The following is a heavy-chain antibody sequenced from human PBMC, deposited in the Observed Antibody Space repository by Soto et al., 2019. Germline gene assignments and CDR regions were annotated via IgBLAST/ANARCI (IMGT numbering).Heavy chain of an antibody. CDR2: MNPNSGNT. Sequence: ASVKVSCKASGYTFTSYDINWVRQATGQGLEWMGWMNPNSGNTGYAQQFQGRVTMTRSTSISTAYMELSSLRSEDTAVYYCASYGSGSSYDLWGQRILVTVSS. D-gene: IGHD3-10*01. J-gene: IGHJ5*02. V-gene: IGHV1-8*01. CDR1: GYTFTSYD. CDR3: ASYGSGSSYDL.